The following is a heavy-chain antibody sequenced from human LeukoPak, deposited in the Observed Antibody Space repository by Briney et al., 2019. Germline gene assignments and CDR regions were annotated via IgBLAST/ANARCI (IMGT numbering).Heavy chain of an antibody. V-gene: IGHV3-21*01. Sequence: GGSLRLSCAASGFTFSSHSMNWVRQAPGKGLEWVSSISSSSSYIYYADSVKGRFTISRDNAKNSLYLQMNSLRAEDTAVYYCAREGVQMGYFDYWGQGTLVTVSS. CDR2: ISSSSSYI. J-gene: IGHJ4*02. D-gene: IGHD5-24*01. CDR1: GFTFSSHS. CDR3: AREGVQMGYFDY.